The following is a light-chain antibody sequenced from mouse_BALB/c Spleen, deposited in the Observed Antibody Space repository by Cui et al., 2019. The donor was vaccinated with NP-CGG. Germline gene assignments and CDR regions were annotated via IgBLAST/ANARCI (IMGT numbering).Light chain of an antibody. V-gene: IGLV1*01. Sequence: HGVVTPGSSPTTSPGETVTLTCRSSTGAVTTSNYANWVQEKPDHLFTGLIGGTNNRAPGVPARFSGSLIGDKAALTITGAQTEDEAIYFCALWYSNHWVFGGGTKLTVL. CDR3: ALWYSNHWV. CDR1: TGAVTTSNY. CDR2: GTN. J-gene: IGLJ1*01.